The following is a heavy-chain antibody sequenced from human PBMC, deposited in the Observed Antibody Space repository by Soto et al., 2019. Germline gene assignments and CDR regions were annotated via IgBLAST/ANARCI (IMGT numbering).Heavy chain of an antibody. J-gene: IGHJ4*02. D-gene: IGHD6-13*01. V-gene: IGHV4-59*12. CDR2: VYYTGTT. CDR1: GGSISSYF. Sequence: SETLSLTCTVSGGSISSYFYIWVRQPPGKGLEWIGSVYYTGTTDYNPSLKSRVTISVDTSKTQSSLNLRSVTSGETAVYYRSRNLAAVPKAFDFWGRGTPVTVSS. CDR3: SRNLAAVPKAFDF.